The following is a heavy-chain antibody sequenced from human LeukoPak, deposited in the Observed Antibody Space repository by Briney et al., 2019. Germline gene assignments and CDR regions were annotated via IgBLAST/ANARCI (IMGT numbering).Heavy chain of an antibody. V-gene: IGHV7-4-1*02. CDR3: AYDSSGWYNYFDY. Sequence: ASVKVSCKASGYTFTSYAMNWVRQGPGQGLEWMGWINTNTGNPTYAQGFTGRFVFSLDTSVSTAYLQISSLKAEDTAVYYCAYDSSGWYNYFDYWGQGTLVTVSS. J-gene: IGHJ4*02. CDR1: GYTFTSYA. D-gene: IGHD6-19*01. CDR2: INTNTGNP.